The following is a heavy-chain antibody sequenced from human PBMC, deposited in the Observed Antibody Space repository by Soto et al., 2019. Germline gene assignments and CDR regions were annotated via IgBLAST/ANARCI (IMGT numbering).Heavy chain of an antibody. CDR3: ARRYGGNLDY. V-gene: IGHV4-59*08. CDR1: GGSISSYY. D-gene: IGHD2-15*01. Sequence: QVQLQESGPGLVKPSETLSLTCTVSGGSISSYYWSWIRQPPGKGLEWIGYIYYSGSTNYNPSLTSXAXIXXDTSKKPFSLKLSSVTAADTAVAYRARRYGGNLDYWGQGTLVTVSS. J-gene: IGHJ4*02. CDR2: IYYSGST.